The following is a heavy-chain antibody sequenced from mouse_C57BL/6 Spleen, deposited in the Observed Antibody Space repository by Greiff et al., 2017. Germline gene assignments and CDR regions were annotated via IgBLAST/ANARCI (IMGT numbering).Heavy chain of an antibody. CDR3: ARLYYDNPYYYAMDY. CDR1: GFNIKDYY. J-gene: IGHJ4*01. CDR2: IDPEDGET. Sequence: VQLQQSGAELVKPGASVKLSCTASGFNIKDYYMHWVKQRTEQGLEWIGRIDPEDGETKYAPKFQGKATITADTSSNTAYLQLSSLTSEDTTFYYCARLYYDNPYYYAMDYWGQGTSVTVSS. V-gene: IGHV14-2*01. D-gene: IGHD2-1*01.